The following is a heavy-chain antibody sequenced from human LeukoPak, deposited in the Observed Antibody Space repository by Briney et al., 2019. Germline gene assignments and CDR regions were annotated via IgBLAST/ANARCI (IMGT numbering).Heavy chain of an antibody. CDR1: GFTFSSYC. CDR3: ARGKYISGWTGGY. V-gene: IGHV3-7*01. CDR2: IRKDGSVK. Sequence: GGSLRLSCAASGFTFSSYCMSWVRQAPGKGLEWVSNIRKDGSVKYYVDSVKGRFTISRDKAKNSLYLQMNSLRAEDTAVYYSARGKYISGWTGGYWGQRTLVTVSS. J-gene: IGHJ4*02. D-gene: IGHD6-19*01.